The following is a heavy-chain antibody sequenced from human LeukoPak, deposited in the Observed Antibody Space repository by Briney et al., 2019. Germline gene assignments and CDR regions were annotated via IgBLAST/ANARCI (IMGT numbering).Heavy chain of an antibody. CDR2: ISGSGVST. Sequence: GGSLRLSCAASGFTFSSYAMSWVRQAPGKGLEWVSAISGSGVSTYYADSVKGRLTISRDNSKNTLFLQMNSLRAEDTAVYYCAKVLLPSAPYFFDYWGQGTLVTVSS. J-gene: IGHJ4*02. D-gene: IGHD3-22*01. CDR1: GFTFSSYA. CDR3: AKVLLPSAPYFFDY. V-gene: IGHV3-23*01.